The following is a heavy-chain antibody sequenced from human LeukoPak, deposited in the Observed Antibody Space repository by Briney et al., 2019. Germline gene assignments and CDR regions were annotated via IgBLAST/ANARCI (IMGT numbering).Heavy chain of an antibody. CDR3: TRTVTSDY. D-gene: IGHD4-17*01. J-gene: IGHJ4*02. CDR2: ISNSGAST. V-gene: IGHV3-23*01. CDR1: GFTFSNYA. Sequence: PGGSLRLSCAASGFTFSNYAMSWVRQAPGKGLEWVSTISNSGASTSCADSVKGRFTISRDNSKNTLYLQMNSLRAEDTALYFCTRTVTSDYWGQGTLVTVSS.